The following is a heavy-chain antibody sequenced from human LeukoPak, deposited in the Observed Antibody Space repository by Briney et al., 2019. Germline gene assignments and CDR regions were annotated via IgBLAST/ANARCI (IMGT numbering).Heavy chain of an antibody. Sequence: ASVKVSCKSSGYTFTDYFLHWVRQAPGQGLEWMGCINLHTGGAHYAQKFQDWVSLTRDTSIDTAFMELSSLRSDATAIYYCARDFLGRINGGSNYFGMDVWGQGTTVTVSS. J-gene: IGHJ6*02. D-gene: IGHD2-8*01. V-gene: IGHV1-2*04. CDR1: GYTFTDYF. CDR2: INLHTGGA. CDR3: ARDFLGRINGGSNYFGMDV.